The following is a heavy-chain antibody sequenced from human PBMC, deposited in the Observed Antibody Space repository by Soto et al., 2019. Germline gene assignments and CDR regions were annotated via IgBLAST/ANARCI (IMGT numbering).Heavy chain of an antibody. J-gene: IGHJ5*02. CDR1: GFTLSSYG. V-gene: IGHV3-33*08. CDR2: IWHDGNNK. D-gene: IGHD2-21*01. Sequence: QVHLVESGGGEVQPGRSLRLSCEASGFTLSSYGMHWVRQAPGKGLEWVAVIWHDGNNKYYADSVKGRFTVSRDNSKNTLYLEMNSLRVEDTAVYYCARDRGSDAPIDLWGQGTLLTISS. CDR3: ARDRGSDAPIDL.